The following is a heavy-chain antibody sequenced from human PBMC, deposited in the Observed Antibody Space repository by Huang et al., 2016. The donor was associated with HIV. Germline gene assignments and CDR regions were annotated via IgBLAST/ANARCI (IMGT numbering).Heavy chain of an antibody. J-gene: IGHJ4*02. V-gene: IGHV1-69*01. D-gene: IGHD3-22*01. CDR3: ATVDYYDTSGPQRGYFDN. CDR2: IIPNLGTA. Sequence: QVQLVQSGAEVKKPGSSVKVSCKASGGSFRNFAIGWVRQAPGQGLEWMGGIIPNLGTANYAQKFQGRGTIIADESTSTAYMELSSLRSEDTAVYYCATVDYYDTSGPQRGYFDNWGQGTLVTVSS. CDR1: GGSFRNFA.